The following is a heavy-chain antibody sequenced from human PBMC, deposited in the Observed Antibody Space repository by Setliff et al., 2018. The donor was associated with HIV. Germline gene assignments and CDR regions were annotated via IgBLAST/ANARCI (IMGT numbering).Heavy chain of an antibody. V-gene: IGHV4-39*01. CDR2: IYYSGST. Sequence: SETLSLTCTVPGDSTSSSSSYWGWIRQPPGKGLEWIGSIYYSGSTYYNPSLKSRVTISVDTPKNQFSLKLNSVTAADTAVYYCARTRGYTYGYIDSWAQGTLVTVSS. CDR1: GDSTSSSSSY. D-gene: IGHD5-18*01. CDR3: ARTRGYTYGYIDS. J-gene: IGHJ4*02.